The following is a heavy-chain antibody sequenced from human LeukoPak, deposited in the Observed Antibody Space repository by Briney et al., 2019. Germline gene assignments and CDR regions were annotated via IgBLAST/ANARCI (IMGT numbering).Heavy chain of an antibody. D-gene: IGHD6-19*01. CDR2: IDWGDDK. V-gene: IGHV2-70*01. CDR1: GFSLNTTEMC. CDR3: ARIMVCSGSAFDY. J-gene: IGHJ4*02. Sequence: KSGPALVKPTQTLTLTCTFSGFSLNTTEMCVSWIRQPPGKALEWLALIDWGDDKYYTTSLKTRLTISKDTSKNQVVLTMTNMDPADTATYYCARIMVCSGSAFDYWGQGTLVTVSS.